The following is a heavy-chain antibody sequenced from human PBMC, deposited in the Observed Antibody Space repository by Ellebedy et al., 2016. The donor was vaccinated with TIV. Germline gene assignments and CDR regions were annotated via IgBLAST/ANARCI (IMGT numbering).Heavy chain of an antibody. CDR1: GFTFNNFA. CDR3: ASGGGYIIVGDAFDN. D-gene: IGHD1-26*01. Sequence: GESLKISCAASGFTFNNFAMSWVRQAPGERPEWVSGISRNGDLISYADSVKGRFTISRDNAKNSLYLQMTSLRDEDSAVYFCASGGGYIIVGDAFDNWGQGTRVTVSS. CDR2: ISRNGDLI. J-gene: IGHJ3*02. V-gene: IGHV3-23*01.